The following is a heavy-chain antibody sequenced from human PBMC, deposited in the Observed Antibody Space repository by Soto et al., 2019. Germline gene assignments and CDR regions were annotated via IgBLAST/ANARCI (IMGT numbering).Heavy chain of an antibody. Sequence: SVKVSCKASGGTFSSYAISWVRQAPGQGLEWMGGIIPIFGTANYAQKFQGRVTITADKSTSTAYMELSSLRSEDTAVYYCARVRSDISNAKSGGTDCFDTWGQGTLVTVSS. CDR2: IIPIFGTA. CDR3: ARVRSDISNAKSGGTDCFDT. V-gene: IGHV1-69*06. D-gene: IGHD3-9*01. J-gene: IGHJ5*02. CDR1: GGTFSSYA.